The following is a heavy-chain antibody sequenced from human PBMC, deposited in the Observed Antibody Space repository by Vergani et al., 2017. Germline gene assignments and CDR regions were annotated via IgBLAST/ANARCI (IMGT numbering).Heavy chain of an antibody. D-gene: IGHD3-9*01. CDR2: IWYDGSNK. CDR1: GFTFSSYG. CDR3: ARGAGYFDWLDQWGNWYFDL. Sequence: QVQLVESGGGVVQPGRSLRLSCAASGFTFSSYGMHWVRQAPGKGLEWVAVIWYDGSNKYYADSVKGRFTISRDNSKNTLYLQMNSLRAEDTAVYYCARGAGYFDWLDQWGNWYFDLWGRGTLVTVSS. V-gene: IGHV3-33*01. J-gene: IGHJ2*01.